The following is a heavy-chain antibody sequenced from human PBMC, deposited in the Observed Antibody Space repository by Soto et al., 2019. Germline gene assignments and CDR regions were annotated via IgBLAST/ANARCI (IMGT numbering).Heavy chain of an antibody. CDR3: VRGTGSSGYAQRWFDP. CDR2: TSFDEVNK. V-gene: IGHV3-30-3*01. D-gene: IGHD3-22*01. Sequence: QVQLVESGGGVVQPGRSLRLSCAASGFTFSTFAMHWARQAPGKGLEWVAVTSFDEVNKYYAESVKGRFTISRDNSRDTLYLQMDSLRVEDTAVYYCVRGTGSSGYAQRWFDPWGQGILVTVSS. CDR1: GFTFSTFA. J-gene: IGHJ5*02.